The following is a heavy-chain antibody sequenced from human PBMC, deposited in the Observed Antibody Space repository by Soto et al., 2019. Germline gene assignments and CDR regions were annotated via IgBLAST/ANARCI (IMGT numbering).Heavy chain of an antibody. CDR3: AREGSGSYIDY. CDR2: ISSSGTYT. V-gene: IGHV3-11*05. D-gene: IGHD3-10*01. CDR1: GFTLSDYY. Sequence: QVHLVESGGGLVKPGGSLRLSCAASGFTLSDYYMSWIRQVPGKGLEWVSYISSSGTYTKYADSVKGRFTISRDNAKTSLHLQMNSLRADDTAVYYCAREGSGSYIDYWGQGTLVTVSS. J-gene: IGHJ4*02.